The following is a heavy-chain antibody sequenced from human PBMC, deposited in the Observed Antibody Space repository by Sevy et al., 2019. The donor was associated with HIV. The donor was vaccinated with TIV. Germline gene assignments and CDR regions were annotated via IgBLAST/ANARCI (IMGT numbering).Heavy chain of an antibody. J-gene: IGHJ4*02. Sequence: SETLSLTCAVYGGSFSGYYWSWIRQPPGKGLEWIGEINHSGSTNYNPSLKSRVTISVDTSTNQFSLKLSSVTAADTAVYYCARGKGNYGAKYYFDYWGQGTLVTVSS. D-gene: IGHD4-17*01. CDR1: GGSFSGYY. V-gene: IGHV4-34*01. CDR3: ARGKGNYGAKYYFDY. CDR2: INHSGST.